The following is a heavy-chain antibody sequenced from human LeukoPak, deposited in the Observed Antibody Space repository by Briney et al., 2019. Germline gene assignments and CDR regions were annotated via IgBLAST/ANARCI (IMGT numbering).Heavy chain of an antibody. CDR1: GDSISGSSYY. D-gene: IGHD6-13*01. CDR2: IYYSGST. V-gene: IGHV4-39*07. Sequence: PSETLSLTCSVSGDSISGSSYYWGWIRQPPGKGLEWIGSIYYSGSTYYNPSLKSRVTISVDTSKNQFSLKLSSVTAADTAVYYCATRIQQLGNYCYMDVRGKGTTVTISS. CDR3: ATRIQQLGNYCYMDV. J-gene: IGHJ6*03.